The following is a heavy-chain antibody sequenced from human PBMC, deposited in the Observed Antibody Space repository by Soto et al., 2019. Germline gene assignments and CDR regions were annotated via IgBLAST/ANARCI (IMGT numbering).Heavy chain of an antibody. Sequence: SETLSLTCAVYGGSFIGYYWSWILQPPGKGLEWIGEINHSGSTNYNPSLKSRVTISVDTSKNQFSLKLSSVTAADTAVYYCARGQWLVRTRWFDPWGQGALVTVSS. D-gene: IGHD6-19*01. CDR1: GGSFIGYY. V-gene: IGHV4-34*01. CDR3: ARGQWLVRTRWFDP. CDR2: INHSGST. J-gene: IGHJ5*02.